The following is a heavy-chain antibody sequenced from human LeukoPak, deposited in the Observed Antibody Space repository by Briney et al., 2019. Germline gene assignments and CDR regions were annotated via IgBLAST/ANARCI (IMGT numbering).Heavy chain of an antibody. CDR2: ISSSGRTI. CDR1: GFTFSSYW. Sequence: GGSLRLSCAASGFTFSSYWMHWVRQAPGKGLEWVSYISSSGRTIYYADSVKGRFTISRDNAKNSLYLQMNSLRAEDTGVYYCARDDYGSGRPNYYYYGMDVWGQGTTVTVSS. J-gene: IGHJ6*02. CDR3: ARDDYGSGRPNYYYYGMDV. D-gene: IGHD3-10*01. V-gene: IGHV3-48*04.